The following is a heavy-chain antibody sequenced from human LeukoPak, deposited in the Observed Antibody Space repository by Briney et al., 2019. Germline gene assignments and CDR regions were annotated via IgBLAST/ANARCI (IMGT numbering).Heavy chain of an antibody. Sequence: SETLSLTCTAPGGSISSYYWSWIRQPPGKGLEWIGYIYYSGSTNYNPSLKSRVTISVDTSKNQFSLKLSSVTAADTAVYYCAREGYDFWSGYYKGGNWFDPWGQGTLVTVSS. CDR1: GGSISSYY. J-gene: IGHJ5*02. D-gene: IGHD3-3*01. CDR2: IYYSGST. CDR3: AREGYDFWSGYYKGGNWFDP. V-gene: IGHV4-59*01.